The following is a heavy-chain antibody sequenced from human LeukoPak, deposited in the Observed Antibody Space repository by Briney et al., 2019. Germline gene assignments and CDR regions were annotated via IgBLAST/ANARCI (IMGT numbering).Heavy chain of an antibody. V-gene: IGHV1-69*13. J-gene: IGHJ4*02. D-gene: IGHD5-24*01. Sequence: ASVKVSCRASGGTFSSYAISWVRQAPGQGLEWMGGIIPIFGTANYAQKFQGRVTITADESTSTAYMELSSLRSEDTAVYYCARVNSRDGYNAWFYWGQGTLVTVSS. CDR2: IIPIFGTA. CDR3: ARVNSRDGYNAWFY. CDR1: GGTFSSYA.